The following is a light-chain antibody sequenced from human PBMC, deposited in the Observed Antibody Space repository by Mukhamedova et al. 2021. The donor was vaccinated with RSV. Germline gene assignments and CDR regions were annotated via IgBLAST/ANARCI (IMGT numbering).Light chain of an antibody. V-gene: IGKV1-39*01. CDR3: QQSNDIPYT. Sequence: WYQRRVHGKAPQVLIYGISNLQSGVPSRFSGSGSGTDFTLTISSLPPEDFATYYCQQSNDIPYTFGQGTTVEIK. J-gene: IGKJ2*01. CDR2: GIS.